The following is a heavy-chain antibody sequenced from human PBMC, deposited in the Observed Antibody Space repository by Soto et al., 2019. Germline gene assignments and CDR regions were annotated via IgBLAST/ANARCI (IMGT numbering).Heavy chain of an antibody. Sequence: GASVKVSCKASGYTFTSYGISWVRQAPGQGLEWMGWISAYNGNTNYAQKLQGRVTMTTDTSTSTAYMELRSLRSDDTAVYYCARVDIAAAGPVHYYYYGMEVWGQGTTVTVSS. D-gene: IGHD6-13*01. CDR1: GYTFTSYG. CDR2: ISAYNGNT. CDR3: ARVDIAAAGPVHYYYYGMEV. V-gene: IGHV1-18*01. J-gene: IGHJ6*02.